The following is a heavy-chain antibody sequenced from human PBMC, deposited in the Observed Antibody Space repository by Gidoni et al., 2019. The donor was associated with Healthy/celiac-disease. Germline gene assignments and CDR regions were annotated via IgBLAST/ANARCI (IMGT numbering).Heavy chain of an antibody. CDR1: GGSFSCYY. Sequence: QVQLQQWGAGLLKPSETLSLTCAVYGGSFSCYYWSCIRQPPGKGLAWIGEIKHSGSTNYNPSLKSRVTISVDTSKNQFSLKLSSVTATDTAVYYCARGSVGLPHSGSGTRALGYWGQGTLVTVSS. CDR2: IKHSGST. J-gene: IGHJ4*02. V-gene: IGHV4-34*01. D-gene: IGHD6-6*01. CDR3: ARGSVGLPHSGSGTRALGY.